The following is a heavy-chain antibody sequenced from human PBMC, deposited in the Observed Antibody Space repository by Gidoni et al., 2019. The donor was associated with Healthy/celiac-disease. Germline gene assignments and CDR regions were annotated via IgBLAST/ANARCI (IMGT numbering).Heavy chain of an antibody. CDR3: AKEKYYNSSGYPTH. CDR1: GFACSIYA. J-gene: IGHJ4*02. V-gene: IGHV3-23*01. Sequence: EVQLLEPGGGLVQPGGSLRLSCAASGFACSIYAMSWVREPPGKGLEWDSASSGSGGSTYYADAVKGRFTISIDNSKNTLYLQMNSLRAEDKAVYYCAKEKYYNSSGYPTHWGQGTLVTVSS. CDR2: SSGSGGST. D-gene: IGHD3-22*01.